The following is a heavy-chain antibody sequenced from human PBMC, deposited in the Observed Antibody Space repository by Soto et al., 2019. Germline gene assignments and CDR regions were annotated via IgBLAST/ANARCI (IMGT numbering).Heavy chain of an antibody. V-gene: IGHV1-69*01. J-gene: IGHJ5*02. Sequence: QVQLVQSGAEVKKPGSSVKVSCKASGGTFSSYAISWVRQAPGQGLEWMGGIIPIFGTANYAQKFQGRVTITADESTSTAYMELSSLRSEDTAVYYCARSTGIAGAGSSGANWFDPWGQGTLVTVSS. CDR1: GGTFSSYA. CDR3: ARSTGIAGAGSSGANWFDP. D-gene: IGHD6-19*01. CDR2: IIPIFGTA.